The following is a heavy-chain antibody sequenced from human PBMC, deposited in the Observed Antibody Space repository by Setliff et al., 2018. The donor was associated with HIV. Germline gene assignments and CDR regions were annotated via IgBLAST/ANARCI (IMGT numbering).Heavy chain of an antibody. J-gene: IGHJ4*02. Sequence: ASVKVSCKASGYKFTNYYIHWVRQAPGQGLEWMGWIIPNSDGTNLAQRSQGRITMTTDTSITTAYMELSRLRSDDTAVYYCARAPYSSVMHYFDYWGQGTLVTVSS. CDR2: IIPNSDGT. D-gene: IGHD4-4*01. CDR3: ARAPYSSVMHYFDY. V-gene: IGHV1-2*02. CDR1: GYKFTNYY.